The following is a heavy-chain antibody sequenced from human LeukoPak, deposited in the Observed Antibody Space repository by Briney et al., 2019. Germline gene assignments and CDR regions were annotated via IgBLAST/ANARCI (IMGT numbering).Heavy chain of an antibody. Sequence: GGSLRLSCAASGFTFSSCSMNWVRQAPGKGLEWVSSISSSSSYIYYADSVKGRFTISRDNAKNSLYLQMNSLRAEDTAVYYCARDRGGSSGGENFDYWGQGTLVTVSS. CDR2: ISSSSSYI. J-gene: IGHJ4*02. V-gene: IGHV3-21*01. CDR3: ARDRGGSSGGENFDY. D-gene: IGHD2-15*01. CDR1: GFTFSSCS.